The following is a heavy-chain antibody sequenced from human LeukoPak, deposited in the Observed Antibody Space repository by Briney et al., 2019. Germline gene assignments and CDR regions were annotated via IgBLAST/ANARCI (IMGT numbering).Heavy chain of an antibody. J-gene: IGHJ4*02. CDR2: IYNSGST. CDR1: GGSISIYY. Sequence: SETLSLTCTVSGGSISIYYWSWLRQPPGRGLEWIGYIYNSGSTIYNPSLRSRVTISVDTSKNQFSLKLNSVTAADTAVYYCVRDRELTYWSQGTLVTVSS. CDR3: VRDRELTY. V-gene: IGHV4-59*01. D-gene: IGHD1-26*01.